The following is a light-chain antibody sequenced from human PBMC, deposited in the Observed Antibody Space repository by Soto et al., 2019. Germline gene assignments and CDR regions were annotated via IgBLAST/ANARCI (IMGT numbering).Light chain of an antibody. Sequence: QSALTQPASVSGSPGQSITISCTGTSSDVGGYNFVSWYQQHPDKAPKLMIYDVTNRPSGVSNRFSGSKSGNTASLTIPGLQAEDEADYYCSSYTSISTYVFGTGTKLTVL. CDR2: DVT. V-gene: IGLV2-14*01. J-gene: IGLJ1*01. CDR3: SSYTSISTYV. CDR1: SSDVGGYNF.